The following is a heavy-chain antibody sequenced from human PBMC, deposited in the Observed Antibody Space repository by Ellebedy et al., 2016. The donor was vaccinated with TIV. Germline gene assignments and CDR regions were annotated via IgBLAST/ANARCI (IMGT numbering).Heavy chain of an antibody. Sequence: MPSETLSLTCTVSGVSVTSTYWSWIRQPPGKGLEWIAYVHHSGSTNYNPSLKSRVTMSVDTSKNQFSLKLSSVTAADTAVYYCARFDYGDYVFQHWGQGTLVTVSS. V-gene: IGHV4-59*08. CDR1: GVSVTSTY. J-gene: IGHJ1*01. D-gene: IGHD4-17*01. CDR2: VHHSGST. CDR3: ARFDYGDYVFQH.